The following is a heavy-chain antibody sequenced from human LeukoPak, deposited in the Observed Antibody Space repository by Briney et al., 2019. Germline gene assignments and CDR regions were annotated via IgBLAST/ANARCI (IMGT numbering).Heavy chain of an antibody. Sequence: SVKVSCKASGGTFSSHAISWVRQAPGQGLEWMGGIIPIFGTANYAQKFQGRLTITTDESTSTAYMELSSLRSEDTAVYYCARETSTVTTPPYFDYWGQGTLVTVSS. J-gene: IGHJ4*02. D-gene: IGHD4-11*01. CDR1: GGTFSSHA. CDR2: IIPIFGTA. CDR3: ARETSTVTTPPYFDY. V-gene: IGHV1-69*05.